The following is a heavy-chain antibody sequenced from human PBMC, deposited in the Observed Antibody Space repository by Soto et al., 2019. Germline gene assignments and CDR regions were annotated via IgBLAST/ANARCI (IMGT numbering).Heavy chain of an antibody. Sequence: QALLVHYGAEVKQPGASVKASCKASGFTFTSYWMHWVRQAPGLGLEWRGVINPSGEGTKYAQQCQGRVTMTRYTSTSTVYMEPSSLRSEDTAVYYCARDNCRLINIVLGPATTPWWFGPWVQGTLVTVSS. J-gene: IGHJ5*02. CDR2: INPSGEGT. CDR1: GFTFTSYW. D-gene: IGHD2-2*02. CDR3: ARDNCRLINIVLGPATTPWWFGP. V-gene: IGHV1-46*01.